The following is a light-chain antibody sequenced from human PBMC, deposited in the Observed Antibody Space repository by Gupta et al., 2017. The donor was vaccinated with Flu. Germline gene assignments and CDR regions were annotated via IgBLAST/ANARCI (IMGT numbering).Light chain of an antibody. Sequence: EIVLTQSPDTLSLSPGERATLSCRASQSISNSLAWYQRKPGQAPRLLIYDASSRATGIPARFSGSGSGTDFSLTISSLEPEDSAFYYCQQRSNWPPYSFGQGTKLEIK. V-gene: IGKV3-11*01. J-gene: IGKJ2*03. CDR2: DAS. CDR1: QSISNS. CDR3: QQRSNWPPYS.